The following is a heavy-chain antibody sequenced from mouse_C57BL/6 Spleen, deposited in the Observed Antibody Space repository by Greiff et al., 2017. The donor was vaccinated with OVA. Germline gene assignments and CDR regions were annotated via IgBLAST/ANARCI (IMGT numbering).Heavy chain of an antibody. CDR3: ARGRTPFAY. CDR2: ISSGSSTI. CDR1: GFTFSDYG. V-gene: IGHV5-17*01. Sequence: EVKLQESGGGLVKPGGSLKLSCAASGFTFSDYGMHWVRQAPEKGLEWVAYISSGSSTIYYADTVKGRFTISRDNAKNTLFLQMTSLRSEDTAMYYCARGRTPFAYWGQGTLVTVSA. J-gene: IGHJ3*01.